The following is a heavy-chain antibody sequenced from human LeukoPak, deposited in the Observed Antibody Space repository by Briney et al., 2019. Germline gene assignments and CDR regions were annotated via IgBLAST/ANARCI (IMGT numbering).Heavy chain of an antibody. D-gene: IGHD4-17*01. V-gene: IGHV4-4*07. Sequence: PSXTLSLTCTVSGGSISSYYWSWIRQPAGKGLEWIGRIYTSGSTNYNPSLKSRVTMSVDTSKNQFSLKLSSVTAADTAVYYCARISTVTTSRAYYYYYYMDVWGKGTTVTVSS. CDR3: ARISTVTTSRAYYYYYYMDV. CDR1: GGSISSYY. CDR2: IYTSGST. J-gene: IGHJ6*03.